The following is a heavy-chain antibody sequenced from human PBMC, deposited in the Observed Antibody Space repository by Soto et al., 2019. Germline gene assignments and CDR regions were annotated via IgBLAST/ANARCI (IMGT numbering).Heavy chain of an antibody. V-gene: IGHV1-3*01. J-gene: IGHJ4*02. Sequence: QVQLVQSGAEVKKPGASVKVSCKASGYTFTSYAMHWLRQAPGQRLEWMGWINAGNGNTKYSQKFQGRVTITRDTSASTAYMELSSLRSEDTAVYYCARDFSWFGELIASDYWGQGTLVTVSS. CDR1: GYTFTSYA. D-gene: IGHD3-10*01. CDR2: INAGNGNT. CDR3: ARDFSWFGELIASDY.